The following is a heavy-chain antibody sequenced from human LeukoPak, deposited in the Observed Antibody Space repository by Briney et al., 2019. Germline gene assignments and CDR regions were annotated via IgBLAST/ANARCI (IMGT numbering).Heavy chain of an antibody. V-gene: IGHV3-33*01. CDR1: GFTFSSYG. CDR2: IWYDGSNK. Sequence: NPGGSLRLSCAASGFTFSSYGMHWVRQAPGKGLEWVAVIWYDGSNKYYADSVKGRFTISRDNSKNTLYLQMNSLRAEDTAVYYCARALPNNWFDPWGQGTLVTVSS. J-gene: IGHJ5*02. CDR3: ARALPNNWFDP.